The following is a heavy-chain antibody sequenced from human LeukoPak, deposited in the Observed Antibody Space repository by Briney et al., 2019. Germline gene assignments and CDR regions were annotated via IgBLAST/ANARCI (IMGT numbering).Heavy chain of an antibody. CDR3: ATTPQGGTPDLKNAFDI. CDR2: MNPNSGNT. D-gene: IGHD1-14*01. Sequence: ASVKVSCKASGYTFTSYDINWVRQATGQGLEWMGWMNPNSGNTGYAQKFQGRVTITRNTSISTAYMELSSLRSEDTAVYYCATTPQGGTPDLKNAFDIWGQGTMVTVSS. CDR1: GYTFTSYD. V-gene: IGHV1-8*03. J-gene: IGHJ3*02.